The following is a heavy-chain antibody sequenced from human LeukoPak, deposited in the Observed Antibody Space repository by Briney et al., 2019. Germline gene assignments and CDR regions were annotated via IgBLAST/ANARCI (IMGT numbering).Heavy chain of an antibody. CDR1: GGTFSSYA. CDR2: IIPIFGTA. CDR3: ARVLSRSLDVAVARYYYYGMDV. V-gene: IGHV1-69*01. J-gene: IGHJ6*04. Sequence: GSSMKVSCKASGGTFSSYAISWVRQAPGQGLEWMGGIIPIFGTANYAQKFQGRVTITADESTSTAYMELSSLRSEDTAVYYCARVLSRSLDVAVARYYYYGMDVWGKGTTVTVSS. D-gene: IGHD6-19*01.